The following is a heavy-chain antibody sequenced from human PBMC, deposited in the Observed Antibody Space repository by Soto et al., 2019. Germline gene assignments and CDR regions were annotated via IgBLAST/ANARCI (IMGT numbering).Heavy chain of an antibody. CDR3: ARDALAAAAVVDYYYYGMDV. CDR1: GFTFSSYA. J-gene: IGHJ6*02. CDR2: ISYDGSNK. D-gene: IGHD6-13*01. Sequence: QVQLVESGGGVVQPGRSLRLSCAASGFTFSSYAMHWVRQAPGKGLEWVAVISYDGSNKYYADSVKGRFTISRDNSKNTXYPXMNSLRAEDTAVYYCARDALAAAAVVDYYYYGMDVWGQGTTVTVSS. V-gene: IGHV3-30-3*01.